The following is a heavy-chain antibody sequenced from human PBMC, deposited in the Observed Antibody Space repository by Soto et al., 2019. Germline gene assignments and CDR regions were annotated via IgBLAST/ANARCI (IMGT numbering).Heavy chain of an antibody. D-gene: IGHD5-18*01. J-gene: IGHJ4*02. CDR3: ARPARGYSYAVDY. CDR2: INPNSGGT. V-gene: IGHV1-2*02. CDR1: GYTFTGYY. Sequence: ASVKVSCKASGYTFTGYYMHWVRQAPGQGLEWMGWINPNSGGTNYAQKFQGRVTMTRDASISTAYMELSGLRSDDTAVYYCARPARGYSYAVDYWGQGTLVTVSS.